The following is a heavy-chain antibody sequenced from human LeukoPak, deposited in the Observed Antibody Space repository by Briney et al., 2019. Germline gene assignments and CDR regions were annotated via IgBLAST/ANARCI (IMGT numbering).Heavy chain of an antibody. CDR2: ISGSGNGFSI. CDR1: GFVFSIYT. V-gene: IGHV3-64D*06. CDR3: VKDFGRVRGTPDS. D-gene: IGHD3-16*01. Sequence: PGGSLRLPCSASGFVFSIYTMYWVRQTPGKGPEYVSTISGSGNGFSIYYADSVKGRFTISRDDSKSILYLQMNGLRSEDTAAYYCVKDFGRVRGTPDSWGQGTLVTVSS. J-gene: IGHJ4*02.